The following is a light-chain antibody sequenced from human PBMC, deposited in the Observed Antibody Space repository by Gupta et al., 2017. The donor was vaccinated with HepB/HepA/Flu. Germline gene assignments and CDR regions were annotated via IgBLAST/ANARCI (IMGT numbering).Light chain of an antibody. Sequence: DIQMTQSPSSLSASVGDRVTITCRASQSISSYLNWYQQKPGKAPKLLIYAASRLKSGVPSRFSGSGSGTDFTLTISSRQPEDFATYYCQQRYSTPWTFGQGTKVEIK. CDR2: AAS. V-gene: IGKV1-39*01. CDR1: QSISSY. CDR3: QQRYSTPWT. J-gene: IGKJ1*01.